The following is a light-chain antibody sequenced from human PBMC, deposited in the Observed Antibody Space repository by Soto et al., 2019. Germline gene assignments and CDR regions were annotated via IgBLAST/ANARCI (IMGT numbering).Light chain of an antibody. CDR3: QQRSNWPPLT. J-gene: IGKJ4*01. V-gene: IGKV3-11*01. CDR2: DAS. Sequence: EIVLTQSPATLSLSPGERATLSCRASQSVSSYLAWYQQKPGQAPRLLIYDASNRATGIPTRFSGSASGTDFTLTISSLEPEDFAVYYSQQRSNWPPLTFGGGTKVEIK. CDR1: QSVSSY.